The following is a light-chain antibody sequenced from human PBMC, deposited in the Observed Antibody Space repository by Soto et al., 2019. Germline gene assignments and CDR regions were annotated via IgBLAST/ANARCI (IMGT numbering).Light chain of an antibody. CDR2: AAS. J-gene: IGKJ4*01. CDR3: QQYGWSQALT. V-gene: IGKV3-20*01. Sequence: EIVLTQSPGSLSLSPGERATLSCRASQLVTSSYLAWYQLKPGQAPRLLLYAASMRATGIPDRFSGSGSGTDFTLTISRLEPEDFAVYYCQQYGWSQALTFGRGTKVEIK. CDR1: QLVTSSY.